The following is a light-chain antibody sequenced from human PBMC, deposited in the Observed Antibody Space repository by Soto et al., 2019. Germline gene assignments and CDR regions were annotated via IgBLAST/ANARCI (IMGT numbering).Light chain of an antibody. CDR3: QQSYSTPVVT. Sequence: EIPITQSPYSLSASLRVRVTISCRPSQSISSYLNWYQQKPGKAPKLLIYAASSLQSGVPSRFSGSGSGTDFTLTISSLQPEDFATYYCQQSYSTPVVTFGPGTKVDIK. CDR2: AAS. V-gene: IGKV1-39*01. J-gene: IGKJ3*01. CDR1: QSISSY.